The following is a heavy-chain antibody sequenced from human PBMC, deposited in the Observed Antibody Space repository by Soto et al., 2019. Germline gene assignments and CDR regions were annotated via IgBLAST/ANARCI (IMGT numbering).Heavy chain of an antibody. CDR2: INPNGGGT. V-gene: IGHV1-2*02. CDR1: EYTFTGYY. CDR3: ATSSDWSHLLDY. J-gene: IGHJ4*02. Sequence: ASVKVSCKASEYTFTGYYLHWVRQAPGQGLEWMGWINPNGGGTIYAQKFQGRLTMTRDTSITTAYMELNRLGSDDTAFYYCATSSDWSHLLDYWGQGTLVTVSS. D-gene: IGHD6-19*01.